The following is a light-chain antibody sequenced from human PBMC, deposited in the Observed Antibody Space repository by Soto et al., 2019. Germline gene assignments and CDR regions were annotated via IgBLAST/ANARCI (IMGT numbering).Light chain of an antibody. J-gene: IGKJ2*01. CDR1: QSISSY. CDR2: AAS. V-gene: IGKV1-39*01. Sequence: DIQMTQSPSSLSASVGDRVTITCRASQSISSYLNWYQQKPGKARKHLIYAASILQSGVPSRFSGSGSGTDFTLTISSLQPEDFATYYCQQSYSTPKTFGQGTKLEIK. CDR3: QQSYSTPKT.